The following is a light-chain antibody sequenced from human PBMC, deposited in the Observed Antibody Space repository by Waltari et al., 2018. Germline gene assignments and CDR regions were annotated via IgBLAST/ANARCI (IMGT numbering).Light chain of an antibody. CDR2: GNS. Sequence: SILTQPHSVSGAPGQRVIISCTGISSSIGAFAFTWYQVRPSAVPKLLIYGNSNRPSGVPDRFSASKSGTSASLVIAGLQPDDEAHYYCQSYDNTGRGSVLIGGGTQVTVL. J-gene: IGLJ2*01. CDR3: QSYDNTGRGSVL. CDR1: SSSIGAFA. V-gene: IGLV1-40*01.